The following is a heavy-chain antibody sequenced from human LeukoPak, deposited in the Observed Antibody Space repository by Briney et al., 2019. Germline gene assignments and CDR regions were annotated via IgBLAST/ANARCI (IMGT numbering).Heavy chain of an antibody. CDR2: IYYSGST. CDR3: ARGVIAAAGPGWFDP. D-gene: IGHD6-13*01. Sequence: SETLSLTCTVSGGSISSHYWCWIRQPPGKGLEWIGYIYYSGSTNYNPSLKSRVTISVDTSKNQFSLKLSSVTAADTAVYYCARGVIAAAGPGWFDPWGQGTLVTVSS. V-gene: IGHV4-59*11. J-gene: IGHJ5*02. CDR1: GGSISSHY.